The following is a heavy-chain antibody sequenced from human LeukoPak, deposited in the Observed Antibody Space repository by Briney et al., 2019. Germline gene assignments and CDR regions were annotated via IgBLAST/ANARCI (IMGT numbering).Heavy chain of an antibody. CDR1: GYTFTGYY. J-gene: IGHJ4*02. CDR2: INPNSGGT. V-gene: IGHV1-2*02. CDR3: ASDRGGYYYGSGSCED. Sequence: ASVKVSCKASGYTFTGYYMHWVRQAPGQGLEWMGWINPNSGGTNYAQKFQGRVTMTRDTSISTAYMELSRLRSEDTAVYYCASDRGGYYYGSGSCEDWGQGTLVTVSS. D-gene: IGHD3-10*01.